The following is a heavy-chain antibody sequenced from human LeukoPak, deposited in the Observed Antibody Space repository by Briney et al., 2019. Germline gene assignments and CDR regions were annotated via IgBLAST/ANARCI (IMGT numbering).Heavy chain of an antibody. CDR2: IYHSGST. J-gene: IGHJ5*02. Sequence: SETLSLTCTVSGGSISSSTYYWGWIRQPPGKGLEWIGGIYHSGSTYYNPSLKSRVTISVDTSKNQFSLKLSSVTAADTAVYYCARGGTGNWFDPWGQGTLVTVSS. CDR1: GGSISSSTYY. CDR3: ARGGTGNWFDP. V-gene: IGHV4-39*07. D-gene: IGHD1-1*01.